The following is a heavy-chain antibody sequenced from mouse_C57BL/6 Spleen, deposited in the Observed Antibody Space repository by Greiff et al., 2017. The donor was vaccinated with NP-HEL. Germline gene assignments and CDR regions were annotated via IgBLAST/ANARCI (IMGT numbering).Heavy chain of an antibody. V-gene: IGHV2-6-1*01. D-gene: IGHD2-5*01. CDR2: IWSDGST. CDR1: GFSLTSYG. CDR3: ARHKNSNYPFDY. Sequence: QVQLQQSGPGLVAPSQSLSITCTVSGFSLTSYGVHWVRQPPGKGLEWLVVIWSDGSTTYNSALKSRLSISKDNSKSQVFLKMNSLQTDDTAMYYCARHKNSNYPFDYWGQGTTLTVSS. J-gene: IGHJ2*01.